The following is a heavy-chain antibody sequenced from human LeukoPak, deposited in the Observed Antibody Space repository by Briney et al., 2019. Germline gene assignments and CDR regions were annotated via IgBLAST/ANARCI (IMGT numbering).Heavy chain of an antibody. Sequence: PGGSLRLSCAASGFSVSSTYMSWVCQAPGKGLEWVSVIYSGGSTYYADSVKGRFTISRDNSKNTLYLQMNSLRGEDTAVYYCAGRSGYTYGYYFDYWGQGTLVTVSS. CDR2: IYSGGST. CDR1: GFSVSSTY. D-gene: IGHD5-18*01. CDR3: AGRSGYTYGYYFDY. V-gene: IGHV3-53*01. J-gene: IGHJ4*02.